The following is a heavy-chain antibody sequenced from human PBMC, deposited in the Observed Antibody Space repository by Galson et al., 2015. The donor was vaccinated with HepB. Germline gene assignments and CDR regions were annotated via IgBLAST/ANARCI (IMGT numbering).Heavy chain of an antibody. Sequence: SVKVSCKASGGTFSSYAISWVRQAPGQGLEWMGRIIPILGIANYAQKFQGRVTITADKSTSTAYMELSSLRSEDTAVYYCARVAAVAGFPFDYWGQGTLVTVSS. CDR2: IIPILGIA. V-gene: IGHV1-69*04. CDR3: ARVAAVAGFPFDY. CDR1: GGTFSSYA. J-gene: IGHJ4*02. D-gene: IGHD6-19*01.